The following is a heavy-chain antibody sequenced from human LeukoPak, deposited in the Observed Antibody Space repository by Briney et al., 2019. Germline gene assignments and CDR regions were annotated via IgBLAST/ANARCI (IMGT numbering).Heavy chain of an antibody. CDR1: GFTFSSYA. J-gene: IGHJ1*01. CDR2: ISGSGGST. CDR3: AKDPSVGGTAEYFQH. Sequence: PGGSLRLSCAASGFTFSSYAMTWVRQAPGKGLEWVAAISGSGGSTYYADSVKGRFTISRDNSKNTLYLQMNSLRAEDTAIYYCAKDPSVGGTAEYFQHWGPGTLVTVSS. V-gene: IGHV3-23*01. D-gene: IGHD1-26*01.